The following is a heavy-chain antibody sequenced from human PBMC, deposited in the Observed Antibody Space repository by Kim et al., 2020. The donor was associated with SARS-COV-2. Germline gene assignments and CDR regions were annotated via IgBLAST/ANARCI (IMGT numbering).Heavy chain of an antibody. CDR3: TREATLVRGVVIRGGAFDL. V-gene: IGHV3-49*03. CDR2: IRVNSFGATS. CDR1: GFTFGDFT. J-gene: IGHJ3*01. Sequence: GGSLRLSCRASGFTFGDFTMSWFRRAPGRGLEWVGFIRVNSFGATSEYAASVKGRFTISRDDSKSIAYLQMNSLKIEDTAEYYCTREATLVRGVVIRGGAFDLWGQGTRVTVSP. D-gene: IGHD3-10*01.